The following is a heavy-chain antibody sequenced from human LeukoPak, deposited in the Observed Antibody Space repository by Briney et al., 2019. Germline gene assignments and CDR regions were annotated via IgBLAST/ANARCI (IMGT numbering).Heavy chain of an antibody. Sequence: ASVKVSCKASGYAFTSYGISWVRQAPGQGLEWMGWISAYNGNTNYAQKLQGRVTMTTDTSTSTAYMELRSLRSDDTAVYYCARVFGSGYATDAFDIWGQGTMVTVSS. CDR1: GYAFTSYG. J-gene: IGHJ3*02. CDR2: ISAYNGNT. V-gene: IGHV1-18*01. CDR3: ARVFGSGYATDAFDI. D-gene: IGHD3-22*01.